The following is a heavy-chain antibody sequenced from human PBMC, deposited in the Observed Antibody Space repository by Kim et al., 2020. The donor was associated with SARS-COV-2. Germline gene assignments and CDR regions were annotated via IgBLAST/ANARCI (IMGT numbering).Heavy chain of an antibody. Sequence: SETLSLTCTVSGGSISSSSYHWGWIRQPPGKGLEWIGSIYYSGSTYYNPSLKSRVTISVDTSKNQFSLKLSSVTAADTAVYYCARHKGYYYGSGVDYWGQGTLVTVSS. D-gene: IGHD3-10*01. CDR3: ARHKGYYYGSGVDY. V-gene: IGHV4-39*01. CDR1: GGSISSSSYH. CDR2: IYYSGST. J-gene: IGHJ4*02.